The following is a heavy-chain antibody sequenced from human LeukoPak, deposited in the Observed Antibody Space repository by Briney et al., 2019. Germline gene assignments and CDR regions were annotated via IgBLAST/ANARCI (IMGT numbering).Heavy chain of an antibody. D-gene: IGHD3-22*01. CDR1: GFTFDDYA. V-gene: IGHV3-9*01. J-gene: IGHJ4*02. CDR3: AKDSYYDSSGYPDY. CDR2: ISWNSGSI. Sequence: GGSLRLSCAASGFTFDDYAMHWVRQAPGKGLEWASGISWNSGSIGYADSVKGRFTISRDNAKNSLYLQMNSLRAADTALYYCAKDSYYDSSGYPDYWGQGTLVTVSS.